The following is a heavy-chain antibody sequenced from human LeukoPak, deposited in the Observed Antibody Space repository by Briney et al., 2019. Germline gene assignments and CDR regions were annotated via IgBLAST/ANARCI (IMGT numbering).Heavy chain of an antibody. J-gene: IGHJ5*02. V-gene: IGHV3-30*02. CDR3: AKGRISVAGTLDP. D-gene: IGHD6-19*01. CDR2: IRYDGGNK. CDR1: GLTFSSYG. Sequence: GGSLRLSCAASGLTFSSYGMHWVRQAPGKGLEWVAFIRYDGGNKYYADSVKGRFTISRDNSKNTLYLQMNSLRAEDTAVYYCAKGRISVAGTLDPWGQGTLVTVSS.